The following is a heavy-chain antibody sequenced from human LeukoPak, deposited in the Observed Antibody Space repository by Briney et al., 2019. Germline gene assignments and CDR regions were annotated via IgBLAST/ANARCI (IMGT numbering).Heavy chain of an antibody. Sequence: SETLSLTCSVSGVSITSHFWSWIRPAPGKGLEWVGHMHSNERTNYKSSLPSRVTISLDTSRNQFSLKMTSVTAADTAVYFCAGETIMIFGVGLGYFDLWGRGTLVTVSS. V-gene: IGHV4-59*11. CDR2: MHSNERT. CDR1: GVSITSHF. D-gene: IGHD3-3*01. CDR3: AGETIMIFGVGLGYFDL. J-gene: IGHJ2*01.